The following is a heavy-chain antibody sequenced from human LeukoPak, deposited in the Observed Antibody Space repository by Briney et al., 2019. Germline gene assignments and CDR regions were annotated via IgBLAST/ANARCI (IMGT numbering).Heavy chain of an antibody. J-gene: IGHJ4*02. Sequence: PSETLSLTCTVSGGSISSYYWSWIRQPPGKGLEWIGYIYYSGSTNYNPSLKSRVTMSVDTSKNQFSLKLSSVTAADTAVYYCARDLCSSTSCPPDYWGQGTLVTVSS. CDR2: IYYSGST. CDR1: GGSISSYY. D-gene: IGHD2-2*01. CDR3: ARDLCSSTSCPPDY. V-gene: IGHV4-59*12.